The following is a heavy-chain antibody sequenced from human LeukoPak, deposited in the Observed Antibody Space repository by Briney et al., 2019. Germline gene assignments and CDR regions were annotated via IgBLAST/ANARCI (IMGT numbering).Heavy chain of an antibody. D-gene: IGHD3-22*01. CDR2: IIPIFGTA. CDR1: GGTFSSYA. Sequence: ASVKVPCKASGGTFSSYAISWVRQAPGQGLEWMGGIIPIFGTANYAQKFQGRVTITTDESTSTAYMELSSLRSEDTAVYYCAQSRITMIVEEYYFDYWGQGTLVTVSS. V-gene: IGHV1-69*05. J-gene: IGHJ4*02. CDR3: AQSRITMIVEEYYFDY.